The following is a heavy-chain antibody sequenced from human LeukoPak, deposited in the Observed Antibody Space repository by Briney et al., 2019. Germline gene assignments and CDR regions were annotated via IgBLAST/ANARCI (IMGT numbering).Heavy chain of an antibody. D-gene: IGHD3-22*01. Sequence: SETLSLTCNVSGGSLRSSSYYWAWIRQPPGQGLEWIGSIHYNGNTYSNPSLKSRVSMSLDTSKNQFSLNLRSVIVADTAVYYCARPRYYYDSSGYSVWDWGQGTLVTVSS. V-gene: IGHV4-39*01. J-gene: IGHJ4*02. CDR3: ARPRYYYDSSGYSVWD. CDR1: GGSLRSSSYY. CDR2: IHYNGNT.